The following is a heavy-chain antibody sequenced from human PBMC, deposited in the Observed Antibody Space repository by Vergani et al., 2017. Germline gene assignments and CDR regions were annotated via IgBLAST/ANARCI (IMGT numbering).Heavy chain of an antibody. CDR2: ISGTGIRT. Sequence: EVHLLESGGGLVQSGGSLRLSCAASGFTFSNSAVSWVRQAPGRGLAWVSSISGTGIRTYYADSVSGRFSISRDKSKNTVFLQMHNLRADDTAIYYCVKEKIDLGSYCFDSWGHGILVTVSS. V-gene: IGHV3-23*01. D-gene: IGHD2/OR15-2a*01. CDR1: GFTFSNSA. CDR3: VKEKIDLGSYCFDS. J-gene: IGHJ4*01.